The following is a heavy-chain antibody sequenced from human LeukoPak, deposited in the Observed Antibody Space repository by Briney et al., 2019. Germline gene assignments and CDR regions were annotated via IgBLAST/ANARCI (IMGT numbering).Heavy chain of an antibody. Sequence: PSETLSPTSTVSGGSISSYYWSWIRQPPGKGLEWIGYIYTSGSTNYNPSLKSRVTISVDTSKNQFSLKLSSVTAADTAVYYCARGYSGYTSFDYWGQGTLVTVSS. D-gene: IGHD5-12*01. V-gene: IGHV4-4*09. CDR3: ARGYSGYTSFDY. CDR1: GGSISSYY. J-gene: IGHJ4*02. CDR2: IYTSGST.